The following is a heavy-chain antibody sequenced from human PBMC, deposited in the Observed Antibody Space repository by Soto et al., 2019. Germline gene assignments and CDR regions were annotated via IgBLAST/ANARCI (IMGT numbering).Heavy chain of an antibody. CDR3: ARHGGDCSGGSCSRPFDY. CDR2: IYPGDSDT. CDR1: GYSFTGYW. J-gene: IGHJ4*02. D-gene: IGHD2-15*01. V-gene: IGHV5-51*01. Sequence: PGESLKISCKGSGYSFTGYWIGWVRQMPGKGLEWMGIIYPGDSDTRYSPSFQGQVTISADKSIGTAYLQWSSLKASDTAMYYCARHGGDCSGGSCSRPFDYWGQGTLVTVSS.